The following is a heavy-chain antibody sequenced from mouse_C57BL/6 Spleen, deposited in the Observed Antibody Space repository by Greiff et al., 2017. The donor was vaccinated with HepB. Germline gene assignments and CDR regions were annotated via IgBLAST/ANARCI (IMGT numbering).Heavy chain of an antibody. CDR3: ARRWDAMDY. CDR1: GYSITSGYY. Sequence: EVKVEESGPGLVKPSQSLSLTCSVTGYSITSGYYWNWIRQFPGNKLEWMGYISYDGSNNYNPSLKNRISITRDTSKNQFFLKLNSVTTEDTATYYCARRWDAMDYWGQGTSVTVSS. D-gene: IGHD1-1*02. V-gene: IGHV3-6*01. J-gene: IGHJ4*01. CDR2: ISYDGSN.